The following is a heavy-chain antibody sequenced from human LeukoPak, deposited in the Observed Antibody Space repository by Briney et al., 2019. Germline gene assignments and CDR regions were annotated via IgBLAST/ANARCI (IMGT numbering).Heavy chain of an antibody. CDR2: ISSSSSYI. CDR1: GFTFSSYS. CDR3: ARLGLAVAGTFDY. Sequence: GGSLRLSCAASGFTFSSYSMNWVRQAPGKGLEWVSSISSSSSYIYYADSVKGRFTISRDNAKNSLYLQMNSLRAEDTAVYYCARLGLAVAGTFDYWGQGTLVTVSP. V-gene: IGHV3-21*01. D-gene: IGHD6-19*01. J-gene: IGHJ4*02.